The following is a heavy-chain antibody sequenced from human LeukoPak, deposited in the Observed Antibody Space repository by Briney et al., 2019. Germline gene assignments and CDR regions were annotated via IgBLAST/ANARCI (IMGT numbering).Heavy chain of an antibody. CDR2: IYSGGST. Sequence: GGSLRLSCAASGFTFSSYGMSWVRQAPGKGLEWVSVIYSGGSTYYADSVKGRFTISRDNSKNTLYLQMNSLRAEDTAVYYCARTTVTRYFDYWGQGTLVTVSS. CDR1: GFTFSSYG. J-gene: IGHJ4*02. V-gene: IGHV3-53*01. D-gene: IGHD4-17*01. CDR3: ARTTVTRYFDY.